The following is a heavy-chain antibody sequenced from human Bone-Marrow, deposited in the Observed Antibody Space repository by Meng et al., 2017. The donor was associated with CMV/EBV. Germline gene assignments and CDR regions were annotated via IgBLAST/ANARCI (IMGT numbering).Heavy chain of an antibody. CDR1: GGSFSGYY. CDR2: INHSGST. J-gene: IGHJ4*02. CDR3: ARGVWGYCSSNSCPGPAAFDY. V-gene: IGHV4-34*01. Sequence: GSLRLSCAVYGGSFSGYYWSWIRQPPGKGLEWIGEINHSGSTNYNPSLKSRVTISVDTSKNQFSLKLSSVTAADTAVYYCARGVWGYCSSNSCPGPAAFDYWGQGTLVTVSS. D-gene: IGHD2-2*01.